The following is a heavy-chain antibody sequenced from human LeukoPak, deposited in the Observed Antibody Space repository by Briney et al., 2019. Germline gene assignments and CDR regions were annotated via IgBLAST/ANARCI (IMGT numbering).Heavy chain of an antibody. CDR3: ARQVPVAGLDAFDI. Sequence: SETLSLTCTVSGGSISSYYWSWIRQPPGKGLEWIGYIYYSGSTNYNPSLKSRVTISVDTSKNQFSLKLSSVTAADTAVYYCARQVPVAGLDAFDIWGQGTMVTVSS. CDR1: GGSISSYY. J-gene: IGHJ3*02. CDR2: IYYSGST. V-gene: IGHV4-59*08. D-gene: IGHD6-19*01.